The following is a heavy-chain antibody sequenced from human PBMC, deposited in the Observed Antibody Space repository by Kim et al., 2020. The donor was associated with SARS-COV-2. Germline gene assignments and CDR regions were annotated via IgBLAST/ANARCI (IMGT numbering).Heavy chain of an antibody. CDR3: ARGFQEYYYDSSGSVAY. CDR1: GYTFTSYD. J-gene: IGHJ4*02. Sequence: ASVKVSCKASGYTFTSYDINWVRQATGQGLEWMGWMNPNSGNTGYAQKFQGRVTMTRNTSISTAYMELSSLRSEDTAVYYCARGFQEYYYDSSGSVAYWGQGTLVTVSS. D-gene: IGHD3-22*01. CDR2: MNPNSGNT. V-gene: IGHV1-8*01.